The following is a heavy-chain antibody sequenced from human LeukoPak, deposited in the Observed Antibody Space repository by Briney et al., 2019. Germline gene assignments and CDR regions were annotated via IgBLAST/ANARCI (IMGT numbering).Heavy chain of an antibody. D-gene: IGHD4-17*01. CDR1: GGSISSSSYY. CDR3: ARGMTTGPDP. CDR2: IYYSGST. Sequence: SETLSLTCTVSGGSISSSSYYWGWIRQPPGKGLEWIGSIYYSGSTNYNPSLKSRLTISVDTSKNQFSLKLSSVTAADTAVYYCARGMTTGPDPWGQGTLVTVSS. J-gene: IGHJ5*02. V-gene: IGHV4-39*07.